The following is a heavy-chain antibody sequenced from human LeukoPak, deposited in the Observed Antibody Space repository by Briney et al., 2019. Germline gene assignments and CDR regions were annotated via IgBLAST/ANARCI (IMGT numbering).Heavy chain of an antibody. V-gene: IGHV3-33*01. CDR2: IWYDGSNK. CDR1: GFTFSSYG. CDR3: ARVRIAGKYYFDY. J-gene: IGHJ4*02. Sequence: GGSLRLSCAASGFTFSSYGMHWVRQAPGKGLEWVAVIWYDGSNKYYADSVKGRFTISRDNSKNTLYLQMNSLRAEDTAVYYCARVRIAGKYYFDYWGQGTLVTVSS. D-gene: IGHD6-13*01.